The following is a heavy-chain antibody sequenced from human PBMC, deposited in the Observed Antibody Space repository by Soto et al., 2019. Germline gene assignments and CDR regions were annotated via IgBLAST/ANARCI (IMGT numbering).Heavy chain of an antibody. CDR1: GFTFSSYS. CDR2: ISSSSSTI. J-gene: IGHJ4*02. CDR3: AREPDSGYDLTPPTPSYIDY. D-gene: IGHD5-12*01. Sequence: GGSLRLSCAASGFTFSSYSMNWVRQAPGKGLEWVSYISSSSSTIYYADSVKGRFTISRDNAKNSLYLQMNSLRAEDTAVYYCAREPDSGYDLTPPTPSYIDYWGQGTLVTVSS. V-gene: IGHV3-48*01.